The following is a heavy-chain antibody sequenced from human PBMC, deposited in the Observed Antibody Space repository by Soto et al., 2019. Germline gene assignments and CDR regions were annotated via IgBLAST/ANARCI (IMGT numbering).Heavy chain of an antibody. V-gene: IGHV3-21*01. D-gene: IGHD2-15*01. J-gene: IGHJ4*02. CDR2: ISSSSSYI. Sequence: EVQLVESGGGLVKPGGSLRLSCAASGFTFSSYSMNWVRQAPGKGLEWVSSISSSSSYIYYADSVKGRFTISRDNAKNSLYLQMNSLRAEDTAVYYCARDPYCSGGSCYSAYFDYWGQVTLVTVSS. CDR1: GFTFSSYS. CDR3: ARDPYCSGGSCYSAYFDY.